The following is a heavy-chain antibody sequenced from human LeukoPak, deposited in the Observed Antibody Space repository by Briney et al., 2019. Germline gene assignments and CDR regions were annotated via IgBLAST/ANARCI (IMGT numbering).Heavy chain of an antibody. Sequence: SETLSLTCTVSGGSISSYYWSWIRQPAGKGLEWIGRISSSGSTNYNPSLKSRVTISVDTSKNQFSLKLSSVTAADTAVYYCARARPLSIAALDWFDPWGQGTLVTVSS. CDR2: ISSSGST. D-gene: IGHD6-6*01. CDR3: ARARPLSIAALDWFDP. CDR1: GGSISSYY. V-gene: IGHV4-4*07. J-gene: IGHJ5*02.